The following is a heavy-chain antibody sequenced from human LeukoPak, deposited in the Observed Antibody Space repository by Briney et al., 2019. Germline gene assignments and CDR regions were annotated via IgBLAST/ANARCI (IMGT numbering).Heavy chain of an antibody. Sequence: SETLSLTCTVSGSSISSYYWSWIRQPAGKGLEWIGRIYTSGSTSYNPSLKSRVTMSVDTSKNQFSLKLSSVTAADTAVYYCARDPLVVVAATPSWYFDLWGRGTLVTVSS. CDR2: IYTSGST. D-gene: IGHD2-15*01. V-gene: IGHV4-4*07. J-gene: IGHJ2*01. CDR3: ARDPLVVVAATPSWYFDL. CDR1: GSSISSYY.